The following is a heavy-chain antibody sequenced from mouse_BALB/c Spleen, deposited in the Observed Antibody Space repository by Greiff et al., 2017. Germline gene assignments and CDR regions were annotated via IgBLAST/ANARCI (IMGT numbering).Heavy chain of an antibody. V-gene: IGHV5-4*02. Sequence: EVMLVESGGGLVKPGGSLKLSCAASGFTFSDYYMYWVRQTPEKRLEWVATISDGGSYTYYPDSVKGRFTISRDNAKNNLYLQMSSLKSEDTAMYYCARDEGAWFAYWGQGTLVTVSA. CDR1: GFTFSDYY. CDR2: ISDGGSYT. CDR3: ARDEGAWFAY. J-gene: IGHJ3*01.